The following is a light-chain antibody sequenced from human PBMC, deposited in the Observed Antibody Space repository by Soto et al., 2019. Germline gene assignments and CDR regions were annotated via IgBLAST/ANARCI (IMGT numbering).Light chain of an antibody. J-gene: IGKJ2*01. Sequence: EFLLRQSPATVPVSPCERVTLSCTASHDVSTNLAWYQQKHGQSPRLVIYGASNRATGVPARFSGSGSGTDFTLIINSLQPDDFAVYYCQHYTKWHAMSTFGKGTKLEIK. V-gene: IGKV3-15*01. CDR1: HDVSTN. CDR3: QHYTKWHAMST. CDR2: GAS.